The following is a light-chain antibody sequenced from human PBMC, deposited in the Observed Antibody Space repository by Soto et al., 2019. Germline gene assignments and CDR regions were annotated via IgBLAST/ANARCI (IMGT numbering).Light chain of an antibody. V-gene: IGLV1-40*01. CDR3: QSYDSSLSGSKV. CDR1: SSNIGAGYD. J-gene: IGLJ1*01. Sequence: QSVLTQPPSVSGAPGQRVTISCTGSSSNIGAGYDVHWYQQLPGTAPKLLIYGNSNRPSAVPDGFCGSKSGTSASLAITGLQAEDEADYYCQSYDSSLSGSKVCGTGTKVTVL. CDR2: GNS.